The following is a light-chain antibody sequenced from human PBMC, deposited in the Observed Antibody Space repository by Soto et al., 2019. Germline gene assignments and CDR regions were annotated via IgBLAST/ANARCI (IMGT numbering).Light chain of an antibody. Sequence: DIQLTQSPSFLSASVGDRVTITCRASQGISSFLAWYQQKPGKAPKLLISAASTLQSGVPSRFSGSGSGTEFTLTITNLQPEDFATYYCHQLNDYPFGGGTKVEIK. CDR1: QGISSF. CDR3: HQLNDYP. CDR2: AAS. J-gene: IGKJ4*01. V-gene: IGKV1-9*01.